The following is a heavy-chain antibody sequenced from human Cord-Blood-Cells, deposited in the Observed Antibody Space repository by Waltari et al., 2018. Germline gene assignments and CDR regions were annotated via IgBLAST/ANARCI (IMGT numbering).Heavy chain of an antibody. J-gene: IGHJ3*02. V-gene: IGHV3-7*01. Sequence: EVQLVASGGGLVQPGGSLRLSCAASGFTFSSPWMSWVRQAPGKGLEWVANIKQDGSEKYYVDSVKGRFTISRDNAKNSLYLQMNSLRAEDTAVYYCARLGIGDAFDIWGQGTMVTVSS. D-gene: IGHD3-16*01. CDR2: IKQDGSEK. CDR3: ARLGIGDAFDI. CDR1: GFTFSSPW.